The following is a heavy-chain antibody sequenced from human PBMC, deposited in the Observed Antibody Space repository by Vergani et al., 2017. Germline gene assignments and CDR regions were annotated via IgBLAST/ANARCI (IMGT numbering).Heavy chain of an antibody. CDR3: ARSPHGYTYGGYISQFDP. Sequence: EVQLVASGGGLVQRGGSLRLSCEASGFTFSNLWMTWVRQAPGKGLEWVANIKDDGSKKNYVDSVKGRFTISRDKAKNSLYLQMNNLRVEDTAVYFCARSPHGYTYGGYISQFDPWVQGTLVTVSS. CDR2: IKDDGSKK. D-gene: IGHD5-18*01. CDR1: GFTFSNLW. V-gene: IGHV3-7*01. J-gene: IGHJ5*02.